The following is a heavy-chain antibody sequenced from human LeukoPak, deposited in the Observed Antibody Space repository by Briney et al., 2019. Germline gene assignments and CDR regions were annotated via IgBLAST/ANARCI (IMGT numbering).Heavy chain of an antibody. J-gene: IGHJ4*02. CDR2: INTDGSYT. Sequence: PGGSLRLSCATSGFTFSSYWMHWVRQAPGKGLMWISHINTDGSYTTYADSVKGRFTISRDNAKNTLYLQMNSLRAEDTAMYYCARDVLIDYWGQGTLVTVS. V-gene: IGHV3-74*01. CDR3: ARDVLIDY. D-gene: IGHD3-10*02. CDR1: GFTFSSYW.